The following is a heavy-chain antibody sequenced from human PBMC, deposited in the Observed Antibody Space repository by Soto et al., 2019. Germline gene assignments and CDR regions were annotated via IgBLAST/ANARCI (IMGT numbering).Heavy chain of an antibody. Sequence: QVQLVQSGAEVKKPGSSVKVSCTASGGTFSSYAISWVRQAPGQGLEWMGGIIPIFGTANYAQKFQGRVTITADKSTSTVYMELSSLRSADTAVYYCVAEYYDIFAAPAWGQGTLVTVSS. V-gene: IGHV1-69*06. D-gene: IGHD3-9*01. J-gene: IGHJ5*02. CDR2: IIPIFGTA. CDR1: GGTFSSYA. CDR3: VAEYYDIFAAPA.